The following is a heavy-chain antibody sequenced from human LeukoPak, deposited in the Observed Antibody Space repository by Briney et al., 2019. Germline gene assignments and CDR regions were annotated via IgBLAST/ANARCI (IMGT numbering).Heavy chain of an antibody. Sequence: SETLSLTCAVYGVSFSGYYWSWIRQPPGKGLEWIGEINHSGSTNYNPSLKSRVTISVDTSKNQFSLKLSSVTAADTAVYYCARELTIFGVADNWGQGTLVTVSS. J-gene: IGHJ4*02. V-gene: IGHV4-34*01. D-gene: IGHD3-3*01. CDR3: ARELTIFGVADN. CDR1: GVSFSGYY. CDR2: INHSGST.